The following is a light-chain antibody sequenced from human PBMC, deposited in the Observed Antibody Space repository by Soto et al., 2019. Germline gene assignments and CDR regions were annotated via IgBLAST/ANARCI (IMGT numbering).Light chain of an antibody. V-gene: IGKV1-5*01. CDR1: ESISYW. Sequence: DIQLTQSPSTLTASVGDRVTIGCRASESISYWLAWYQQKPGKAPKLLIYDASSLRSGAPSRFSGSGSGTEFTLTISTLQPDDFATYYCQQYDSYSKTFGQGTQLEIK. J-gene: IGKJ2*01. CDR3: QQYDSYSKT. CDR2: DAS.